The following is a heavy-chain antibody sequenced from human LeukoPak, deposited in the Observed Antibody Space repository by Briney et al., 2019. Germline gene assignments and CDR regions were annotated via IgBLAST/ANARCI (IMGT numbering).Heavy chain of an antibody. V-gene: IGHV3-30-3*01. CDR2: ISYDGSNK. J-gene: IGHJ6*02. CDR3: ARGGDVDTAMVSNYYYYGMDV. D-gene: IGHD5-18*01. CDR1: GFTFSIYA. Sequence: GGSLRLSCAASGFTFSIYAMHWVRQARGKGLEGVAVISYDGSNKFYADSVKRRFTISRDNSKNTLYVKINSLRAENTAVYYCARGGDVDTAMVSNYYYYGMDVWGQGTTVTVSS.